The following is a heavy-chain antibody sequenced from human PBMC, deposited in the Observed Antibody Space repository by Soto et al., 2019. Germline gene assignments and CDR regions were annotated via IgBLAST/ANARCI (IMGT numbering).Heavy chain of an antibody. V-gene: IGHV3-30*18. CDR2: VSHDGRNT. J-gene: IGHJ4*02. D-gene: IGHD6-19*01. CDR1: GFTFSDYA. CDR3: AKGGRQWLVTSDFNY. Sequence: VQLVESGGGVVQPGRSLRPSCAASGFTFSDYAMHWVRQAPGKGLAWVAVVSHDGRNTHYSDSVKGRFTISRDSSKNTVSLEMTSLRAEDTAVYYCAKGGRQWLVTSDFNYWGQGALVTVSS.